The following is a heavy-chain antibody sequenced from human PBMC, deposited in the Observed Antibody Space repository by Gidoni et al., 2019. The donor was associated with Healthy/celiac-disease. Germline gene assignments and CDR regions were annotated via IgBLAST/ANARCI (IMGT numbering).Heavy chain of an antibody. Sequence: QVQLQESAPGLVKPSETLSLTCPVSGGSISSYYWSWIRQPPGKGLEWIGYIYYSGSTNYNPSLKSRVTISVDTSKNQFSLKLSSVTAADTAVYYCARDSGEHLDYWGQGTLVTVSS. J-gene: IGHJ4*02. V-gene: IGHV4-59*01. D-gene: IGHD3-10*01. CDR3: ARDSGEHLDY. CDR1: GGSISSYY. CDR2: IYYSGST.